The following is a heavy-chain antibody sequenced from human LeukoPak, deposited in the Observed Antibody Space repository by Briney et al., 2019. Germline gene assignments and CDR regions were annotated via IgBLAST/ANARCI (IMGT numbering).Heavy chain of an antibody. V-gene: IGHV3-7*01. CDR1: GFTFRNFW. Sequence: GGSLRLSCAASGFTFRNFWMSWVRQAPGKGLEWVANIKQDGSEKYYVDSVKGRFTISRDNAKNSLYLQMNSLRAEDTAVYYCARDHSSSWSPAFDIWGQGTMVTVSS. CDR2: IKQDGSEK. J-gene: IGHJ3*02. CDR3: ARDHSSSWSPAFDI. D-gene: IGHD6-13*01.